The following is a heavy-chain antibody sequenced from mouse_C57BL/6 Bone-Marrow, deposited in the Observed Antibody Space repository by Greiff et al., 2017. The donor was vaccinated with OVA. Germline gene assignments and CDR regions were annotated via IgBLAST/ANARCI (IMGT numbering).Heavy chain of an antibody. CDR2: IDPEDGET. CDR3: AIITTVVASDY. CDR1: GFNIKDYY. V-gene: IGHV14-2*01. Sequence: EVKLEESGAELVKPGASVKLSCTASGFNIKDYYMHWVKQRTEQGLEWIGRIDPEDGETKYAPKFQGKATITADTSSNTAYLQLSSLTSEDTAVYYCAIITTVVASDYWGQGTTLTVSS. D-gene: IGHD1-1*01. J-gene: IGHJ2*01.